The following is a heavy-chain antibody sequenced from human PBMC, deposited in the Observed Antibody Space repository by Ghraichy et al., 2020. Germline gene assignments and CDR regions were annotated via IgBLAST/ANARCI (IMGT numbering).Heavy chain of an antibody. D-gene: IGHD2-2*01. CDR3: AKYCSSSSCYAGLDY. Sequence: GGSLRLSCAASGFTFSDYAMNWVRQTPGKGLELVSAISNGCDSTYYADSVKGRFTISRDNSQNTLYLQMHSLRAEDTAVYYCAKYCSSSSCYAGLDYWGQGTLVTVSS. V-gene: IGHV3-23*01. J-gene: IGHJ4*02. CDR2: ISNGCDST. CDR1: GFTFSDYA.